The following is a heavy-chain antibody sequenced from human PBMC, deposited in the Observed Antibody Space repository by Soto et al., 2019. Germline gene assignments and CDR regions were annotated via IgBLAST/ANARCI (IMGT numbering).Heavy chain of an antibody. CDR3: VEAPAPEVGSTWPLDYYGMDV. D-gene: IGHD6-13*01. V-gene: IGHV1-58*01. J-gene: IGHJ6*02. Sequence: QMQLVQSGPEVKKPGTSVKVSCKASGFTFRRSAVQWVRQARGQRLEWIGWIVLGSGNTEYAQKFQERVTITRDTSTSTAYMELSSLRSEDTAVYYCVEAPAPEVGSTWPLDYYGMDVWGQGTTVTVSS. CDR2: IVLGSGNT. CDR1: GFTFRRSA.